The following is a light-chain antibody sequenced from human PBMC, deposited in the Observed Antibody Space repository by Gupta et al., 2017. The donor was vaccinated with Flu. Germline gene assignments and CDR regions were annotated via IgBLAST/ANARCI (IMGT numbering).Light chain of an antibody. CDR2: AAS. Sequence: RSSLSASVGDRVTITCRASQSIDTYLNWYQQKPGKAPKLLIYAASSLQSGVPSRFSGSGSGTDFTLTISSLQPEDFATYYCQQSYNTPRTFGQGTKVEIK. CDR3: QQSYNTPRT. CDR1: QSIDTY. J-gene: IGKJ1*01. V-gene: IGKV1-39*01.